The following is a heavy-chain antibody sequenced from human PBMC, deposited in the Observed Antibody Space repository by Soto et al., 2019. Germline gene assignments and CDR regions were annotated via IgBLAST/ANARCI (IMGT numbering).Heavy chain of an antibody. CDR1: GFTFSSYG. Sequence: QVQLVESGGGVVQPGRSLRLSCAASGFTFSSYGMHWVRQAPGKGLEWVAVISYDGSNKYYADSVKGRFTISRDNSKNTRYLQMNSLRAEDTAVYYCAKDSIVGATTPYYGMDVWGQGTTVTVSS. CDR3: AKDSIVGATTPYYGMDV. D-gene: IGHD1-26*01. V-gene: IGHV3-30*18. CDR2: ISYDGSNK. J-gene: IGHJ6*02.